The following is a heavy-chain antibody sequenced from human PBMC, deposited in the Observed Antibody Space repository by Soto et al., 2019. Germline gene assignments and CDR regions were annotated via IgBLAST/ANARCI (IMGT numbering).Heavy chain of an antibody. CDR2: IKSKTDGGTT. D-gene: IGHD6-19*01. Sequence: GSLRLSCAASGFTFSNAWMNWVRQAPGKGLEWVGRIKSKTDGGTTDYAAPVKGRFTISRDDSKNTLYLQMNSLKTEDTAVYYCTTANRGIAVAGPDDWGQGTLVTVSS. CDR3: TTANRGIAVAGPDD. CDR1: GFTFSNAW. V-gene: IGHV3-15*07. J-gene: IGHJ4*02.